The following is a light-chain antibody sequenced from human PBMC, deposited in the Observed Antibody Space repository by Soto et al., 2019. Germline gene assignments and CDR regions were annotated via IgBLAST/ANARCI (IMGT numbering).Light chain of an antibody. Sequence: QSVLTQPPSASGTPGQRVTISCSGSSSNIGTNAVNWYQQVPGTAPKLLINSNNQRPSGVPDRFSASKSGTSASLAINGLQSEDEANYYCGGWDASLNGWVFGGGTKLTVL. CDR2: SNN. CDR3: GGWDASLNGWV. J-gene: IGLJ3*02. CDR1: SSNIGTNA. V-gene: IGLV1-44*01.